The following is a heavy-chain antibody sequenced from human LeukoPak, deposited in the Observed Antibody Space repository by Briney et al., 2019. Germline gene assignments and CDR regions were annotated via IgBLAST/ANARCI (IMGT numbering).Heavy chain of an antibody. Sequence: VASVKVSCKASGGTFSSYAISWVRQAPGQGLEWMGGIIPIFGTANYAQKFQGRVTITADESTSTAYMELSSLRSEDTAVYYCARDLEVGGATGLGPFDYWGQGTLVTVSS. J-gene: IGHJ4*02. D-gene: IGHD1-26*01. CDR2: IIPIFGTA. CDR1: GGTFSSYA. V-gene: IGHV1-69*13. CDR3: ARDLEVGGATGLGPFDY.